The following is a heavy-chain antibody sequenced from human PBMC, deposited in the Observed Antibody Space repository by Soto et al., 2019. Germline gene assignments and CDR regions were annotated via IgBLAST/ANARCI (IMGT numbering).Heavy chain of an antibody. CDR1: GGTFSSYT. Sequence: QVQLVQSGAEVKKPGSSVKVSCKASGGTFSSYTISWVRQAPGQGLEWMGRIIPILGIANYAQKLQGSVTLTADKSTSTSYMELSSLRSEDTAVYYCAREPRDCSGGSCSPLGAYFYYGMDVWGQGTTVTVSS. D-gene: IGHD2-15*01. V-gene: IGHV1-69*08. CDR2: IIPILGIA. J-gene: IGHJ6*02. CDR3: AREPRDCSGGSCSPLGAYFYYGMDV.